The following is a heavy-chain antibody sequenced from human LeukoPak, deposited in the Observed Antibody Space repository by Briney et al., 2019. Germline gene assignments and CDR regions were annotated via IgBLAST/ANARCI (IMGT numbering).Heavy chain of an antibody. CDR2: IYSGGST. J-gene: IGHJ4*02. Sequence: PGGSLRLSCSASGFTFSSYAMHWVRQAPGKGLEWVSVIYSGGSTYYADSVKGRFTISRDNSKNTLYLQMNSLRAEDTAVYYCAGRGHSSAGRPFDYWGQGTLVTASS. V-gene: IGHV3-66*01. D-gene: IGHD6-19*01. CDR1: GFTFSSYA. CDR3: AGRGHSSAGRPFDY.